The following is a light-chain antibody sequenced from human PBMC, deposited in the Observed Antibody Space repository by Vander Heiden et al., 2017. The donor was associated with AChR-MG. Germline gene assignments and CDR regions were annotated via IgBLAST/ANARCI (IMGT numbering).Light chain of an antibody. J-gene: IGLJ1*01. Sequence: QSALPQPASVSGSPGQSIPISCTGTSSEVGGYNYVSWYQKHRGKAHKLMIYDVSKRPSGVANRFSGSKSGNTASMTISGRQDEDEAEYYCSSDTSSSTLVFGTGTKVTVL. CDR2: DVS. V-gene: IGLV2-14*01. CDR3: SSDTSSSTLV. CDR1: SSEVGGYNY.